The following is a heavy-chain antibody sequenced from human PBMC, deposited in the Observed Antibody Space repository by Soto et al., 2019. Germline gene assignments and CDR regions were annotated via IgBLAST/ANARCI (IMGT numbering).Heavy chain of an antibody. V-gene: IGHV2-5*02. Sequence: GSGPTLVNPTQTLTLTCTFSGFSLSTSGVGVGWIRQPPGKALEWLALIYWDDDKRYSPSLKSRLTITKDTSKNQVVLTMTNMDPVDTATYYCAHSSKYYDFWSGYYWVNWFDPCGQGTLVTVSS. J-gene: IGHJ5*02. CDR2: IYWDDDK. CDR3: AHSSKYYDFWSGYYWVNWFDP. D-gene: IGHD3-3*01. CDR1: GFSLSTSGVG.